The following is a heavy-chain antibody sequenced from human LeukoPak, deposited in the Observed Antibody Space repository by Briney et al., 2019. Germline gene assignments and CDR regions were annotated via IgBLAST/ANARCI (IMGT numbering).Heavy chain of an antibody. J-gene: IGHJ4*02. CDR2: ISAYSGNT. D-gene: IGHD6-13*01. CDR1: GYTFISYG. V-gene: IGHV1-18*01. CDR3: ARDLLAAAGMDY. Sequence: EASVTVSCKASGYTFISYGISWVRQAPGQGLEWTGWISAYSGNTNYAQKLQGRVTMTTDTSTSTAYMELRSLRSGDTAVYYCARDLLAAAGMDYWGQGTLVTVSS.